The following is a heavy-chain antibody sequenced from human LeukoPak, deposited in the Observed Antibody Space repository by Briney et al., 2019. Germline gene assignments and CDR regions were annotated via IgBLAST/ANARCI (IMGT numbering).Heavy chain of an antibody. J-gene: IGHJ5*02. CDR2: IYPGDSDT. V-gene: IGHV5-51*01. CDR3: ARLVGYYGSGSAFNWFDP. CDR1: GYSFTSYW. D-gene: IGHD3-10*01. Sequence: GESLKISCKGSGYSFTSYWIGWVRQMPGKGLEWMGIIYPGDSDTGYSPSFQGQVTISADKSISTAYLQWSSLKASDTAMYYCARLVGYYGSGSAFNWFDPWGQGTLVTVSS.